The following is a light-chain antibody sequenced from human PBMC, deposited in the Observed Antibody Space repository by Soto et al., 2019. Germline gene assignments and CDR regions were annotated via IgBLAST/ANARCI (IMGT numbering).Light chain of an antibody. Sequence: EIVLTQSPGTLSLSPGARATLSCRASQSVSSSYLAWYQQKPGQAPRLLIYGASSRATGIPDRFSGSGSGTDFILTISRLEPEDFALYYCQQYGSSPWTFGQGTKV. J-gene: IGKJ1*01. CDR3: QQYGSSPWT. CDR1: QSVSSSY. CDR2: GAS. V-gene: IGKV3-20*01.